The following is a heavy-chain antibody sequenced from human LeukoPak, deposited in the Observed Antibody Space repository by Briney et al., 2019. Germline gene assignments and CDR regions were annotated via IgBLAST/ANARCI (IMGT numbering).Heavy chain of an antibody. J-gene: IGHJ5*02. Sequence: GGSLRLSCAASGFTFSSYEMNWVRQAPGKGLEWVSYISSSGSTIYYADSVKGRFTISRDNAKNSLYLQMNSLRAEDTAVYYCARGKYYYDSSGYSNWFDPWGQGTLVTVSS. CDR2: ISSSGSTI. V-gene: IGHV3-48*03. D-gene: IGHD3-22*01. CDR1: GFTFSSYE. CDR3: ARGKYYYDSSGYSNWFDP.